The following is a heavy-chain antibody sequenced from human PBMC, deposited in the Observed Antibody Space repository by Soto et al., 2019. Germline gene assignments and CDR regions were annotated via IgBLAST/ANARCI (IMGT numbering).Heavy chain of an antibody. V-gene: IGHV3-30*03. D-gene: IGHD3-10*01. CDR1: GFTFSSYG. J-gene: IGHJ4*02. CDR2: ISYDGSNK. CDR3: AQTWGYNAALDY. Sequence: QVQLVESGGGVVQPGRSLRLSCAASGFTFSSYGMHWVRQAPGKGLEWVAVISYDGSNKYYADSVKGRFTISRDNSKNTLYLQANSLRAEDTAVYYCAQTWGYNAALDYWGQGTLVTGSS.